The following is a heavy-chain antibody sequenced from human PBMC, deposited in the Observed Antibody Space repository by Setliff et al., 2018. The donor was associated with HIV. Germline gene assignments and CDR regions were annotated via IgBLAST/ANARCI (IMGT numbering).Heavy chain of an antibody. Sequence: GGSLRLSCAASGFTLSGYWMHWVRQAPGKGLVWVSRTNSDGSSTRYADSVKGRFTISRDNSKNTLYLQMNSLRAEDTAVYYCAKEVHVSSYYGMDVWGQGTTVTVSS. CDR1: GFTLSGYW. CDR3: AKEVHVSSYYGMDV. D-gene: IGHD3-16*01. V-gene: IGHV3-74*01. CDR2: TNSDGSST. J-gene: IGHJ6*02.